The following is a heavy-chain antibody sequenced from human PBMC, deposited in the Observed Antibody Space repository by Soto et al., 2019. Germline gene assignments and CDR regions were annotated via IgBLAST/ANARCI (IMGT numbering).Heavy chain of an antibody. CDR2: ISWNIGNT. CDR3: AKGAIRVTALFDY. CDR1: GFTFDDYA. V-gene: IGHV3-9*01. D-gene: IGHD2-15*01. Sequence: EVQLVESGGGLVQPGRSLRLSCAASGFTFDDYAMHWVRQAPGKGLEWVSGISWNIGNTGYADSVKGRFTISRDNAKNSLYLQMNSLKTEDTALYYCAKGAIRVTALFDYWGQGTLVTVSS. J-gene: IGHJ4*02.